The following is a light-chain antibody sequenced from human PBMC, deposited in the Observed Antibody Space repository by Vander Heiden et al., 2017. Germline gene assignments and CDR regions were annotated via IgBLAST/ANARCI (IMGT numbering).Light chain of an antibody. V-gene: IGLV6-57*01. Sequence: FMLTQPHSVSESPGKTVTISCTRSSGNFASTYVQWYRQHPGSSPTTVIYEDDQRPSGVPDRFSGSIDSSAKSASLTISGLKTEDEADYYCQSYDSTMWVFGGGTKLTVL. CDR3: QSYDSTMWV. CDR1: SGNFASTY. CDR2: EDD. J-gene: IGLJ3*02.